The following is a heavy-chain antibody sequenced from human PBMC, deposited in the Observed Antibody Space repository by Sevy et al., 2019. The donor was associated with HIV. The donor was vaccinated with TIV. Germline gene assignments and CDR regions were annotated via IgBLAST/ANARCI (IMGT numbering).Heavy chain of an antibody. Sequence: ASVKVSCKSSGYTFTTYDINWVRQATGQGLEWMGWMNPNSGNTGYAQKFQGRVTMTSNTSISTAYMELSSLRSEDTAVYYCARIDSSGYMGNFDYWAQGTLVTVSS. CDR3: ARIDSSGYMGNFDY. V-gene: IGHV1-8*01. D-gene: IGHD3-22*01. CDR2: MNPNSGNT. CDR1: GYTFTTYD. J-gene: IGHJ4*02.